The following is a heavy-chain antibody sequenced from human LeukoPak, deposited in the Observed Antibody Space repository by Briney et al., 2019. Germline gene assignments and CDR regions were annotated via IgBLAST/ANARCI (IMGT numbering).Heavy chain of an antibody. J-gene: IGHJ4*02. V-gene: IGHV4-34*01. CDR1: GGSFSGYY. Sequence: SETLSLTCAVYGGSFSGYYWSWIRQPPGKGLEWIGSIYYSGSTYYNPSLKSRVTISVDTSKNQFSLNLSSVTAADTAVYYCARGPTTVTRAFDYWGQGTLVTVSS. CDR2: IYYSGST. D-gene: IGHD4-17*01. CDR3: ARGPTTVTRAFDY.